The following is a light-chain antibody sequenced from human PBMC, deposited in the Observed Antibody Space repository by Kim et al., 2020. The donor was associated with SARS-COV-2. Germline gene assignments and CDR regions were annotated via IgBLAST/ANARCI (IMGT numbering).Light chain of an antibody. CDR1: QGISSY. V-gene: IGKV1-8*01. J-gene: IGKJ1*01. Sequence: ASTGDRVTITWRASQGISSYLAWHQQKPGKAPKLLIYAAATLQSGVPSRFSGSGSGTDFTHTISCLQSEDFATYYCQQYYSYPPTFGQGTKVDIK. CDR3: QQYYSYPPT. CDR2: AAA.